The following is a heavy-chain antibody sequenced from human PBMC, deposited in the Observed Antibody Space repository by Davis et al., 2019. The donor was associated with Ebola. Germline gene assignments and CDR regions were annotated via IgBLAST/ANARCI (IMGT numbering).Heavy chain of an antibody. D-gene: IGHD1-26*01. CDR3: TRDPPTISYKYYCMDV. Sequence: GESLKISCAASGFTFSDAWMSWVRQAPGKGLEWVGRIKSGIDGGTADYAAPVKGRFTISRDDSKNTLYLQMNSLKTEDTAVYFCTRDPPTISYKYYCMDVWGKGTTVTVSS. CDR2: IKSGIDGGTA. CDR1: GFTFSDAW. J-gene: IGHJ6*03. V-gene: IGHV3-15*01.